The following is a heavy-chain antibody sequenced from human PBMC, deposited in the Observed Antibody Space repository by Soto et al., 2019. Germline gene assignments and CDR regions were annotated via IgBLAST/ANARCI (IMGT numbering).Heavy chain of an antibody. V-gene: IGHV4-39*01. D-gene: IGHD1-1*01. CDR1: GFSITARNYY. Sequence: SETLSLTCTVSGFSITARNYYWAWVRQSPGKGLEWIQSVYHSGSTYYNYNPSLKSRVSTSVDTSKNQFSLTVTSVTAADTAVDFWARHHWPHRTSAEVPRRLDPWGPGILVTVYS. CDR3: ARHHWPHRTSAEVPRRLDP. CDR2: VYHSGST. J-gene: IGHJ5*02.